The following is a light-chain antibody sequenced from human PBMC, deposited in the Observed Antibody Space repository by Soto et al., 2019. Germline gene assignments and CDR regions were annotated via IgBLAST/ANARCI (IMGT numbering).Light chain of an antibody. CDR3: QQYNNWPST. Sequence: EIVMTQSPATLSVSPGERATLSCRASQSVRSNLAWYQQKPGQIPRLLIFGASTRAAGFPARFSGSGSGTEFTLTISSLQSEDFAIYYCQQYNNWPSTFGQGTKVEIK. CDR1: QSVRSN. CDR2: GAS. J-gene: IGKJ1*01. V-gene: IGKV3-15*01.